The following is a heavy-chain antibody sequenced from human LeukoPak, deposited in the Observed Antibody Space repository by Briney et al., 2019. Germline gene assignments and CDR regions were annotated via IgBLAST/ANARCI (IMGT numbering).Heavy chain of an antibody. CDR1: GFTFSGHF. V-gene: IGHV3-64D*06. J-gene: IGHJ4*02. CDR2: ISVNGDKT. Sequence: LTGGSLRLSCSASGFTFSGHFMHWVRQAPGKGLEYVSSISVNGDKTLYAESVKGRFTISGDNSKNTLYLQLSSLRLEDTAIYYCIKDLTGTWSFDHWGQGTLLTVSS. CDR3: IKDLTGTWSFDH. D-gene: IGHD7-27*01.